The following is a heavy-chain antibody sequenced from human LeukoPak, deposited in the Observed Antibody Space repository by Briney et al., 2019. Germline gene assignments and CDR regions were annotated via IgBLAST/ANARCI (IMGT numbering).Heavy chain of an antibody. CDR3: ARAVGYCSTTTCSYYYYMDV. V-gene: IGHV4-59*02. J-gene: IGHJ6*03. Sequence: SEPLSLTCAVSGGSVSSYSWSWIRQPPGKGLEWIGYISYTGSTNYSPSLKSRVTISVDTSKNQFSLKLSSVTAADTAVYYCARAVGYCSTTTCSYYYYMDVWGKGTTVTVSS. CDR2: ISYTGST. CDR1: GGSVSSYS. D-gene: IGHD2-2*03.